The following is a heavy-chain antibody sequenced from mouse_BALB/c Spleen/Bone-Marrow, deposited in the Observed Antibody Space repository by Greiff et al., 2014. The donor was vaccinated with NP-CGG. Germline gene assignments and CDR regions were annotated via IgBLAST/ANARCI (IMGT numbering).Heavy chain of an antibody. CDR2: IHYSGST. CDR3: ARRGDDDYYYYAMDY. Sequence: EVQLVESGPDLVKPSQSLSLSCTVTGYSFTSCYIWWLIRQFPGNKLEWVYFIHYSGSTNYNPSLKSRISITRDTSKNQFFMQLNSVTTEDKATYYCARRGDDDYYYYAMDYWGQGTSVTVSS. V-gene: IGHV3-1*02. D-gene: IGHD2-3*01. CDR1: GYSFTSCYI. J-gene: IGHJ4*01.